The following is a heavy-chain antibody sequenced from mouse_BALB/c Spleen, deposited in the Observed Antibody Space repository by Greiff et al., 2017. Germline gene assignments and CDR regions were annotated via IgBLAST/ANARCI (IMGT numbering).Heavy chain of an antibody. D-gene: IGHD1-1*01. V-gene: IGHV1S137*01. Sequence: QVQLQQSGAELVRPGVSVKISCKGSGYTFTDYAMHWVKQSHAKSLEWIGVISTYYGDASYNQKFKGKATMTVDKSSSTAYMELARLTSEDSAIYYCARDYGSSRYFDYWGQGTTLTVSS. CDR1: GYTFTDYA. CDR2: ISTYYGDA. J-gene: IGHJ2*01. CDR3: ARDYGSSRYFDY.